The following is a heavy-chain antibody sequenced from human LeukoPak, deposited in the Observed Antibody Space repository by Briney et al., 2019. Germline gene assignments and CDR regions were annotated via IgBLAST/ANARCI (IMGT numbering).Heavy chain of an antibody. V-gene: IGHV3-7*01. Sequence: GGSLRLSCAASGFTFGHYWMTWIRQAPGKGLEWVANIHQDGVEKHYVDSVKGRFTISRDNAKNSLSLQMNSLRAEDTAVYYCAREEDTAMVDYWGQGTLVTVSS. CDR3: AREEDTAMVDY. J-gene: IGHJ4*02. D-gene: IGHD5-18*01. CDR2: IHQDGVEK. CDR1: GFTFGHYW.